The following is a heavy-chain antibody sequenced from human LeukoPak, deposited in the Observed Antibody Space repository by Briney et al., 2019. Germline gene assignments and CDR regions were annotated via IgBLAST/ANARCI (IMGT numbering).Heavy chain of an antibody. V-gene: IGHV1-69*04. CDR1: GGTFSSYA. J-gene: IGHJ4*02. CDR2: IIPILGIA. D-gene: IGHD2-2*01. CDR3: ARESYCSSTSCYAVFDY. Sequence: SSVKVSCRASGGTFSSYAISWVRQAPGQGLEWMGRIIPILGIANYAQKFQGRVTITADKSTSTAYMELSSLRSEDTAVYYCARESYCSSTSCYAVFDYWGQGTLVTVSS.